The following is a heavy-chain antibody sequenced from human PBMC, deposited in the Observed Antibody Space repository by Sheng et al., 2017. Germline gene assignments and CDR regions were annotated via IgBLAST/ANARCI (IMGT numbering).Heavy chain of an antibody. D-gene: IGHD3-3*01. CDR1: GYSFNTYG. CDR2: ISVYSDQS. Sequence: GPGVKKPGASVTVSCKTSGYSFNTYGVSWLRQAPGQGPEWMGWISVYSDQSVYAHNLQGRLTLTTDTSTSTAYMELRSLTSVDTAVYYCGRAGDSWSVYSPFVIDWWGQGTLVTVSS. CDR3: GRAGDSWSVYSPFVIDW. V-gene: IGHV1-18*01. J-gene: IGHJ4*02.